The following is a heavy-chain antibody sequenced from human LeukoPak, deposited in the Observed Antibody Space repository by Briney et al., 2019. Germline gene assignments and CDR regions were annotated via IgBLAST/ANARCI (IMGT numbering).Heavy chain of an antibody. V-gene: IGHV3-7*01. D-gene: IGHD3-22*01. J-gene: IGHJ4*02. CDR2: IKQDGSEK. CDR3: ASKTYYYDSSGYYYFDY. Sequence: GGSLRLSCAASGFTFSSYWMRWVRQAPGKGLEWVANIKQDGSEKYYVDSVKGRFTISRDNAKNSLYLQMNSLRAEDTAVYYCASKTYYYDSSGYYYFDYWGQGTLVTVSS. CDR1: GFTFSSYW.